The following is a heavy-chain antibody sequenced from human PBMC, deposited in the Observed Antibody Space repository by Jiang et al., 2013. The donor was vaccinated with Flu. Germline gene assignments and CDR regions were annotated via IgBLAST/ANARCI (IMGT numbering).Heavy chain of an antibody. D-gene: IGHD5-12*01. CDR2: FDPEDGET. CDR3: ATGVRLRLTRKGAFDI. Sequence: GASVKVSCKVSGSSLPELSMYWVRQAPGKGLEWMGGFDPEDGETIYAQKFQGRVTMTEDTSTDTAYMELSSLRSEDTAVYYCATGVRLRLTRKGAFDIWGQGTMVTVSS. J-gene: IGHJ3*02. V-gene: IGHV1-24*01. CDR1: GSSLPELS.